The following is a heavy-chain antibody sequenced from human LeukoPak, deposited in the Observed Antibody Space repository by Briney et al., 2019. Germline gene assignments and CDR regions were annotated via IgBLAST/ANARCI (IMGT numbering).Heavy chain of an antibody. CDR2: IRSKAYGGTT. CDR3: TRGDYYDSSGYYFLFDY. J-gene: IGHJ4*02. Sequence: PGGSLRLSCAASGFTFSSYWMHWVRQAPGKGLEWVGFIRSKAYGGTTEYAASVKGRFTMSRDDSKSIAYLQMNSLSTEDTAVYYCTRGDYYDSSGYYFLFDYWGQGTLVTVSS. CDR1: GFTFSSYW. D-gene: IGHD3-22*01. V-gene: IGHV3-49*04.